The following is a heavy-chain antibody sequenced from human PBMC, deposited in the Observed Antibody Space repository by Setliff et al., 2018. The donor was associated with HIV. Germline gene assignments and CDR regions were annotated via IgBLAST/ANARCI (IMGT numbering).Heavy chain of an antibody. Sequence: ASVKVSCKASGGTVTTYAINWVRQAPGQGLEWMGWISGFNGNTKYGQGFQGRVTMTTDTSTSTVYMELRSLRSDDTAVYYCGRVPYRSAWFSGGHNPFDDWGQGTMVTVSS. CDR3: GRVPYRSAWFSGGHNPFDD. D-gene: IGHD6-19*01. CDR1: GGTVTTYA. J-gene: IGHJ3*01. V-gene: IGHV1-18*01. CDR2: ISGFNGNT.